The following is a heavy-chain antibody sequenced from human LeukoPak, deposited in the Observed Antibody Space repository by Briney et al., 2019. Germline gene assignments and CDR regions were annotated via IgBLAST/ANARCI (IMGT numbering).Heavy chain of an antibody. J-gene: IGHJ4*02. V-gene: IGHV1-18*01. CDR3: ARDSYVDSIFLDY. CDR1: GYSFTNYG. CDR2: ISAYNGNT. Sequence: ASVKVSCKASGYSFTNYGISWVRQAPGQGLEWMGWISAYNGNTNYAQKFQGRVTMTTDTSTSTAYMEVRSLRSDDTAVYYCARDSYVDSIFLDYWGQGTLVTVSS. D-gene: IGHD3-16*01.